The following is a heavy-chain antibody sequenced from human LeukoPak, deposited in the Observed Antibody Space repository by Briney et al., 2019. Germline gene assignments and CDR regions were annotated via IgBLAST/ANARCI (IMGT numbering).Heavy chain of an antibody. Sequence: ASVKVSCKVSGYTLTELSMHWVRQAPGKGLEWMGGFDPEDGETIYAQKFQGRVTMTEDTSTETAYMELSSLRSEDTAVYYCATGYGSGSYPYYFDYWGQGTLVTVSS. V-gene: IGHV1-24*01. CDR1: GYTLTELS. D-gene: IGHD3-10*01. CDR2: FDPEDGET. J-gene: IGHJ4*02. CDR3: ATGYGSGSYPYYFDY.